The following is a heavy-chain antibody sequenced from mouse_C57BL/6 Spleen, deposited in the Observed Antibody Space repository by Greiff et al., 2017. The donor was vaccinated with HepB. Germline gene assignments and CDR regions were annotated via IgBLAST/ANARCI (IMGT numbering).Heavy chain of an antibody. J-gene: IGHJ4*01. CDR3: ARNGNYFYAMDY. V-gene: IGHV1-18*01. D-gene: IGHD2-1*01. CDR2: INPNNGGT. Sequence: EVQLQQSGPELVKPGASVKIPCKASGYTFTDYNMDWVKQSHGKSLEWIGDINPNNGGTNYNQKFKGKATLTVDKSSSTAYMELRSLTSEDTAVYYCARNGNYFYAMDYWGQGTSVTVSS. CDR1: GYTFTDYN.